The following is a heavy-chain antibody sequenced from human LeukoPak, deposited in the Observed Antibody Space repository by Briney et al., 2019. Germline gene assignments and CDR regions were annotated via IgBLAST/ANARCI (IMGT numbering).Heavy chain of an antibody. Sequence: GGSLRLSCAASGFTFSTYAVSWARQAPGKGLEWVSSISGSGARTYYADSVKGRFTISRDTSKNTLYLQMNSLRADDTAVYYCAKDRPCTTCSPSDYWGQGTLVTVSS. CDR3: AKDRPCTTCSPSDY. J-gene: IGHJ4*02. CDR2: ISGSGART. V-gene: IGHV3-23*01. CDR1: GFTFSTYA. D-gene: IGHD2-2*01.